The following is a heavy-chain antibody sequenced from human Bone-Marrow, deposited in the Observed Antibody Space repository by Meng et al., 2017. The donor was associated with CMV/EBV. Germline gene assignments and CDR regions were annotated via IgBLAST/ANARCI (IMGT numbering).Heavy chain of an antibody. V-gene: IGHV4-61*01. Sequence: ESLRLSCTVSAGSVSSGSYYWSWIRQPPGKGLEWIGYIYYSGSTNYNPSLKSRVTISVDTSKNQFSLKLSSVTAADTAVYYCARELSIAAEKYYFDYWGQGTLVTVSS. CDR1: AGSVSSGSYY. CDR2: IYYSGST. J-gene: IGHJ4*02. CDR3: ARELSIAAEKYYFDY. D-gene: IGHD6-6*01.